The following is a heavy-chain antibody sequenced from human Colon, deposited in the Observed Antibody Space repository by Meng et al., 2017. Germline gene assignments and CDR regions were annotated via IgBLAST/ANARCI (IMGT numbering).Heavy chain of an antibody. Sequence: QDLGQGLVKPSVPWSHACYASGSSVRVNSYWSWVRQPPGRGLEWIGQIDHRGSAYYRPSLNSRVTMSLDKSRNQLSLRLTSVTAADTAVYYCARHGGYYQDFWGQGTLVTVSS. CDR2: IDHRGSA. V-gene: IGHV4-4*02. CDR3: ARHGGYYQDF. D-gene: IGHD4-23*01. CDR1: GSSVRVNSY. J-gene: IGHJ4*02.